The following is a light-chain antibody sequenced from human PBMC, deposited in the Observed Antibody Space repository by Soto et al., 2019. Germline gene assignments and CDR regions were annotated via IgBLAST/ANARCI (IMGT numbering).Light chain of an antibody. CDR1: QSVGNNY. CDR3: QQYASSPLT. Sequence: EIVLTQSPGTVSLSPGERVTLSCRASQSVGNNYLAWYQKKRGQAPRLLISGASRRATGVLDRFSGSGTGTDFSLTISRLEPDDSAVYYCQQYASSPLTFGQGTKLEIK. J-gene: IGKJ2*01. CDR2: GAS. V-gene: IGKV3-20*01.